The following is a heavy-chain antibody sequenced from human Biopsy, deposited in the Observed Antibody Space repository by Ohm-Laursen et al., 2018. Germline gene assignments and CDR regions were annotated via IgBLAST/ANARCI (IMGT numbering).Heavy chain of an antibody. CDR2: ISPYNGDT. J-gene: IGHJ4*02. Sequence: GASVKVSCKASGYTFTNYGISWVRQAPGQGLEWMGWISPYNGDTDYAQKLQGRVTMTTDTSTSTAYMDLRSLRSDETAVYYCARDRWPHVTLLGLVVFDFWGQGTLVIVSS. D-gene: IGHD3-3*01. CDR3: ARDRWPHVTLLGLVVFDF. CDR1: GYTFTNYG. V-gene: IGHV1-18*01.